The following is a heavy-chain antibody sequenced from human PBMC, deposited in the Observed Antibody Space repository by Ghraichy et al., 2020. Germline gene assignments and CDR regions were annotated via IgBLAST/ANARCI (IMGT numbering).Heavy chain of an antibody. CDR2: VIPHYHSS. Sequence: SVQVSCKASGGIFTNFGISWVRQAPGHGLEWMGGVIPHYHSSDYEQKFQGRLTIIADEATTTAYMDLSSMTSDDTAVYYCAIPSLSRIYYPSFFEHRGQGTLVTVSS. CDR1: GGIFTNFG. J-gene: IGHJ4*02. CDR3: AIPSLSRIYYPSFFEH. V-gene: IGHV1-69*01. D-gene: IGHD3-10*01.